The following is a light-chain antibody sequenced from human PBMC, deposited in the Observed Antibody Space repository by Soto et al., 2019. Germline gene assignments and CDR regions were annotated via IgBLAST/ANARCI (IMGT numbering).Light chain of an antibody. CDR3: QQFNNYPIT. Sequence: EIVLTQSPGILSLSPGERASLSCGASQSVRSSLAWYQQQPGQAPRLLIYGASSRATGIPDRFSGSGSGTDFTLTISSLQPEDFATYYCQQFNNYPITFGQGTRLEIK. V-gene: IGKV3-15*01. J-gene: IGKJ5*01. CDR1: QSVRSS. CDR2: GAS.